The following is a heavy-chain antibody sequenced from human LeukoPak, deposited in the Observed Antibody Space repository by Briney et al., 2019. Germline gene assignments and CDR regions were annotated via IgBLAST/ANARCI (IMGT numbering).Heavy chain of an antibody. CDR3: ARAPQLYHFDY. V-gene: IGHV4-59*01. J-gene: IGHJ4*02. CDR2: IYDSGST. D-gene: IGHD2-8*01. CDR1: GDSISNYY. Sequence: SETLSLTCTGSGDSISNYYWSWIRQPPGKGLEWIGYIYDSGSTDYNPSLKSRVTISVDTSKTQFSLQVTSVTAADTAVYHCARAPQLYHFDYWGQGTLVTVSS.